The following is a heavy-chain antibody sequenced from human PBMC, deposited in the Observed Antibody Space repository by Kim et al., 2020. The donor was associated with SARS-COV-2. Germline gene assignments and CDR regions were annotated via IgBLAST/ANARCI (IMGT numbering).Heavy chain of an antibody. V-gene: IGHV3-23*01. CDR3: AKGEDMAYSRGWYAFDI. Sequence: GGSLRLSCAASGFTFSSYAMSWVRQAPGKGLEWVSAISGSGGSTYYADSVKGRFTISRDNSKNTLYLQMNSLRAEDTAVYYCAKGEDMAYSRGWYAFDIWGQGTMVTVSS. CDR1: GFTFSSYA. D-gene: IGHD6-19*01. CDR2: ISGSGGST. J-gene: IGHJ3*02.